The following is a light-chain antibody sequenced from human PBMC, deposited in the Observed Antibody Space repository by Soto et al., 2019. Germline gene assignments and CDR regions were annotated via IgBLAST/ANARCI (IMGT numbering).Light chain of an antibody. J-gene: IGKJ1*01. CDR2: GAS. CDR1: QGISTL. V-gene: IGKV3-20*01. Sequence: EIVLTQSPSTLSVSPGERASLFCRASQGISTLLAWYQQKPGQAPRLLIYGASSRATGIPDRFSGSGSGTDFTLTISRLEPEDFAVYYCQQYDNSAWTFGQGTKVDIK. CDR3: QQYDNSAWT.